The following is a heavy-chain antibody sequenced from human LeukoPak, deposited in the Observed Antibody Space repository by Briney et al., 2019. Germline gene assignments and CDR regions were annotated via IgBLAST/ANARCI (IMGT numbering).Heavy chain of an antibody. J-gene: IGHJ3*02. CDR3: ARDRTIVGATGPAFDI. V-gene: IGHV1-69*04. CDR2: IIPILGIA. CDR1: GDTSTTYY. Sequence: SVKVSCKASGDTSTTYYIHWVRQAPGQGLEWMGRIIPILGIANYAQKFQGRVTITADKSTSTAYMELSSLRSEDTAVYYCARDRTIVGATGPAFDIWGQGTMVTVSS. D-gene: IGHD1-26*01.